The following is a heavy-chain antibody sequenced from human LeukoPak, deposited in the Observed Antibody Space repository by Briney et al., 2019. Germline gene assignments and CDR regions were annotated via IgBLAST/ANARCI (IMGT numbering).Heavy chain of an antibody. CDR3: ARSPYSSSWYFDY. CDR1: GFTFSSYW. CDR2: INSDGSST. D-gene: IGHD6-13*01. Sequence: GGSLRLSCAASGFTFSSYWMHWVRQAPGKGLVWVSRINSDGSSTSYADSVKGRFTISRDNAKNTLYLQTNSLRAEDTAVYYCARSPYSSSWYFDYWGQGTLVTVSS. J-gene: IGHJ4*02. V-gene: IGHV3-74*01.